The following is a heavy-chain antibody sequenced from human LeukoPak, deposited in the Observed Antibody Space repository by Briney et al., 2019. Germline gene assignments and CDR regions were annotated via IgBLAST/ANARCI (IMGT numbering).Heavy chain of an antibody. Sequence: PSETLSLTCSVSGGSITSYYWSWIRQPPGKRLEWIGFVYNSGSTSYNPSFKSRVTISLDTSKNQFSLKVNSVTAADTAVYYCARHINGSYVDSWGQGTLVTVSS. V-gene: IGHV4-59*08. J-gene: IGHJ4*02. CDR1: GGSITSYY. CDR2: VYNSGST. D-gene: IGHD6-25*01. CDR3: ARHINGSYVDS.